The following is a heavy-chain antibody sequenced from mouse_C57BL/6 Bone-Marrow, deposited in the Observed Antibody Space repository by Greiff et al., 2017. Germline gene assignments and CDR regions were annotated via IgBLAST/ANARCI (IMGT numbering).Heavy chain of an antibody. CDR1: GYTFTSYW. J-gene: IGHJ1*03. D-gene: IGHD1-1*01. CDR2: IHPNSGST. Sequence: VQLQQSGAELVKPGASVKLSCKASGYTFTSYWMHWVKQRPGQGLEWIGMIHPNSGSTNYNEKFKSKATLTVDKSSSTAYMQLSSLTSEDSAVYYCARRYYGSSFYWYFDVWGTGTTVTVSS. V-gene: IGHV1-64*01. CDR3: ARRYYGSSFYWYFDV.